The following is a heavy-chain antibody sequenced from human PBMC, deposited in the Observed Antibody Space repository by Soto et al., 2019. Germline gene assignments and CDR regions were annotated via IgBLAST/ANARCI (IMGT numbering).Heavy chain of an antibody. CDR1: GGSITSSNYY. Sequence: PSETLSLTCTVSGGSITSSNYYWSGIRQSPGEGLEWIGHIYSSGSAYYNPSLMSRVTMSIDTSKNQFSLNLNSVTVADTAVYFCARELRGYGYGPGDGYWGRGTLVTVSS. J-gene: IGHJ4*02. CDR2: IYSSGSA. D-gene: IGHD4-17*01. V-gene: IGHV4-30-4*01. CDR3: ARELRGYGYGPGDGY.